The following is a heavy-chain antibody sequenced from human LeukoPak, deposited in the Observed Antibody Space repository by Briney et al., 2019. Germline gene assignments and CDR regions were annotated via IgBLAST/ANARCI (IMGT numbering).Heavy chain of an antibody. CDR2: ISSSGSTI. CDR1: GFTFSDYY. CDR3: AREVCSGGSCRLDY. Sequence: GGSLRLSCAASGFTFSDYYMSWIRQAPGKGLEWVSYISSSGSTIYYADSVKGRFTIFRDNAKNSLYLQMNSLRAEDTAVYYCAREVCSGGSCRLDYWGQGTLVTVSS. J-gene: IGHJ4*02. V-gene: IGHV3-11*04. D-gene: IGHD2-15*01.